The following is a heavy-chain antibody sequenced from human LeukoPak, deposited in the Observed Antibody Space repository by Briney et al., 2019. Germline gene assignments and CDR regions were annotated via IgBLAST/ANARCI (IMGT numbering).Heavy chain of an antibody. J-gene: IGHJ4*02. Sequence: SQTLSLTCTVSGGSISSGDYYWSWIRQPPGKGLEWIGYIYYSGSTYYNPSLKSRVTISVDTSKNQFSLKLSSVTAADTAVYYCAREAYYYDSSGHYMLRYYFDYWGQGTLVTVSS. CDR1: GGSISSGDYY. CDR2: IYYSGST. CDR3: AREAYYYDSSGHYMLRYYFDY. D-gene: IGHD3-22*01. V-gene: IGHV4-30-4*01.